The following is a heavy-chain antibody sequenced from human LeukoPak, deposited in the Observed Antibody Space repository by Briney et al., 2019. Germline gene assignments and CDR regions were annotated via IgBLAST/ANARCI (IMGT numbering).Heavy chain of an antibody. J-gene: IGHJ3*02. D-gene: IGHD1-14*01. CDR2: ISSRSSYI. V-gene: IGHV3-21*01. CDR3: ATDPDDGFDI. Sequence: PGGSLRLSCAASGFTFSDYSMDWVRQAPGKGLEWVSSISSRSSYIYYADSVKGRFTIARDNAKNSLYLQMNSLRAEDTAVYYCATDPDDGFDIWGQGTMVFVSS. CDR1: GFTFSDYS.